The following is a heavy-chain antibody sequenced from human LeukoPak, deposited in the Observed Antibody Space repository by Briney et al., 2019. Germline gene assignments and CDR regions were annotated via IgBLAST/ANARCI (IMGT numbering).Heavy chain of an antibody. V-gene: IGHV3-7*03. CDR3: ARGRIGSTSFDY. CDR1: GFTFINFG. Sequence: GGSLTLSCAASGFTFINFGMHWVRQAPGKGLEWVANIKQDGSEKYFVDSVKGRFTISRDNAKNSLYLQMNSLRAEETAVYYCARGRIGSTSFDYWGQGTLVTVSS. J-gene: IGHJ4*02. CDR2: IKQDGSEK. D-gene: IGHD5/OR15-5a*01.